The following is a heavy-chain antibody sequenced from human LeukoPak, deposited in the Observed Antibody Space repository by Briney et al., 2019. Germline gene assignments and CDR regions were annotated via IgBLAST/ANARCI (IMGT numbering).Heavy chain of an antibody. J-gene: IGHJ4*02. CDR3: ARSFGESYFHY. Sequence: SETLSLTCAVYGGSFSGYYRSWIRQPPGKGLEWIGEINHSGSTYYNPSLKSRVTISVDTSKNQFSLKLSSVTAADTAVYYCARSFGESYFHYWGQGTLVTVSS. CDR1: GGSFSGYY. V-gene: IGHV4-34*09. CDR2: INHSGST. D-gene: IGHD3-10*01.